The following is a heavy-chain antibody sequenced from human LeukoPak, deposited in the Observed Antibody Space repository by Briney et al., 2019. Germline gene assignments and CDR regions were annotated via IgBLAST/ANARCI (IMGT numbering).Heavy chain of an antibody. CDR1: GGPFSGYY. D-gene: IGHD3-10*01. Sequence: SETLSLTCAVYGGPFSGYYWSWIRQPPGKGLEWIGEINHSGSTNYNPSLKSRVTISVDTSKNQFSLKLSSVTAADTAVYYCARRLNYYYGSGSYYKNWGQGTLVTVSS. CDR2: INHSGST. V-gene: IGHV4-34*01. J-gene: IGHJ4*02. CDR3: ARRLNYYYGSGSYYKN.